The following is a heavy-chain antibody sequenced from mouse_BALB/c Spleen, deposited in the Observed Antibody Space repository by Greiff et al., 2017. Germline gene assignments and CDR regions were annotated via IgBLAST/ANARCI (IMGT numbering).Heavy chain of an antibody. Sequence: EVKVVESEGGLVKPGGSLKLSCAASGFTFSDYYMYWVRQTPEKRLEWVATISDGGSYTYYPDSVKGRFTISRDNAKNNLYLQMSSLKSEDTAMYYCARDAFAYWGQGTLVTVSA. CDR2: ISDGGSYT. CDR1: GFTFSDYY. J-gene: IGHJ3*01. CDR3: ARDAFAY. V-gene: IGHV5-4*02.